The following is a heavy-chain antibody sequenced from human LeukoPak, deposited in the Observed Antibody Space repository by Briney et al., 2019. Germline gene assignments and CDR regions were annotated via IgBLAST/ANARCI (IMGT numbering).Heavy chain of an antibody. CDR1: GVTLSNYA. J-gene: IGHJ4*02. Sequence: GGSLRLSCVASGVTLSNYAMSWARQAPGKGLEWVSGISSSGSGGNTYYADSVKGRFTISRDSSRNTLFLHMNTLRAEDTAVYYCAKSRDSSGYLGLSGYWGQGTLVIVSS. CDR3: AKSRDSSGYLGLSGY. CDR2: ISSSGSGGNT. D-gene: IGHD3-22*01. V-gene: IGHV3-23*01.